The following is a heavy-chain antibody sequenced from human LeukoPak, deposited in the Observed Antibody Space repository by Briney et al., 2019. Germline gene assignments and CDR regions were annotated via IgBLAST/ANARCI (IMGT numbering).Heavy chain of an antibody. V-gene: IGHV3-48*01. CDR3: ARDLSAPPHLVTYYYYMDV. CDR1: GFSFSSYS. CDR2: ISSGSNTI. D-gene: IGHD6-13*01. J-gene: IGHJ6*03. Sequence: GGSLRLSCVASGFSFSSYSMNWVRQAPGKGLEWVSYISSGSNTIDYADSVKGRFTISRDNAKSSLYLQMNSLRAEDTAVYFCARDLSAPPHLVTYYYYMDVWGKGATVTVSS.